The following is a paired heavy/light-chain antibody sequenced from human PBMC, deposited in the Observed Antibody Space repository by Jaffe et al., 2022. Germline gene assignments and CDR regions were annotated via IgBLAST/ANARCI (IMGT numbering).Heavy chain of an antibody. Sequence: EVQLVESGGGLVKPGGSLRLSCAASGFTFSSYSMNWVRQAPGKGLEWVSLISSSSSNIRYADSLKGRFTVSRDNAKNSLYLQMNSMRAEDTAVYYCARDSRGVGGYDSSSYYYYMDVWGKGTTVTVSS. J-gene: IGHJ6*03. V-gene: IGHV3-21*01. CDR1: GFTFSSYS. CDR2: ISSSSSNI. D-gene: IGHD5-12*01. CDR3: ARDSRGVGGYDSSSYYYYMDV.
Light chain of an antibody. J-gene: IGKJ5*01. V-gene: IGKV1-12*01. CDR2: AAS. Sequence: DIQMTQSPSSVSASVGDRVTITCRASQGIGSWLVWYQQKPGKAPKLLIYAASSLQSGVPSRFSGSGSGTDFTLTISSLQPEDFATYYCQQANSPPITFGQGTRLEIK. CDR3: QQANSPPIT. CDR1: QGIGSW.